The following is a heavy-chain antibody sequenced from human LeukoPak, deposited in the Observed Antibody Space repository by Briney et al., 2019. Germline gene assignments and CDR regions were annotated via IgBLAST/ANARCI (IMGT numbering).Heavy chain of an antibody. CDR3: ARRARSYDILTGYRKYYYFDY. V-gene: IGHV4-34*01. Sequence: ASETLSLTCAVYGGSFSGYYWSWIRQPPGEGLEWIGEINHIGSTNYNPSLKSRVTISVDTSKNQFSLKLSSVTAADTAVYYCARRARSYDILTGYRKYYYFDYWGQGTLVTVSS. CDR2: INHIGST. CDR1: GGSFSGYY. J-gene: IGHJ4*02. D-gene: IGHD3-9*01.